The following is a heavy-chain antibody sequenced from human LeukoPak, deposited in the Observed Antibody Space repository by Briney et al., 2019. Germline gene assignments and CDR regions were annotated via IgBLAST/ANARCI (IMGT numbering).Heavy chain of an antibody. J-gene: IGHJ5*02. V-gene: IGHV1-18*01. CDR1: GYTFSHHG. Sequence: KXSCXASGYTFSHHGXSWVRQAPGQGLEWMGXISAYNGDTNYAPKLQGRVTMTTDTSTSTAYMELRSLRSDDTAVYYCARDPSNSSGWMTWFDPWGQGTLVIVSS. D-gene: IGHD6-19*01. CDR3: ARDPSNSSGWMTWFDP. CDR2: ISAYNGDT.